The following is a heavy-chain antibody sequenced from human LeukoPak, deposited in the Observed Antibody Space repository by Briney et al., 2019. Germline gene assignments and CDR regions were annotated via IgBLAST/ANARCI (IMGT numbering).Heavy chain of an antibody. V-gene: IGHV3-30*18. J-gene: IGHJ4*02. Sequence: AGSLRLSCAASGFSFRNYGMHWVRQAPGKGLEWVAVISIDGREKYYADSVKGRFTISRDNSKNTLYLQMNSLRGDDTAVYYCANPQSRGYDYLDYWGQGTLVTVSS. CDR1: GFSFRNYG. D-gene: IGHD5-12*01. CDR3: ANPQSRGYDYLDY. CDR2: ISIDGREK.